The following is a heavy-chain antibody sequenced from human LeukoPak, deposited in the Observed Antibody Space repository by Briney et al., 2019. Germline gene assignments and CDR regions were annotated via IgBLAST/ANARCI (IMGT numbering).Heavy chain of an antibody. D-gene: IGHD5-12*01. V-gene: IGHV4-38-2*01. CDR2: IYHGGST. CDR3: ARRNSGYEYFDY. CDR1: GYSISSGYY. Sequence: PSETLSLTRAVSGYSISSGYYWGWIRQPPGKGLEWIGSIYHGGSTYYNPSLKSRVTISVDTSKNQFSLKLSSVTAADTAVYYCARRNSGYEYFDYWGQGTLVTVSS. J-gene: IGHJ4*02.